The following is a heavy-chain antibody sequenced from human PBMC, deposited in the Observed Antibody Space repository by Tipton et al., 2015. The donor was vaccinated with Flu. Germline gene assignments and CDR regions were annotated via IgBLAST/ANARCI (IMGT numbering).Heavy chain of an antibody. J-gene: IGHJ4*02. CDR1: GFSFGSHW. V-gene: IGHV3-74*01. CDR2: INTDGTYT. Sequence: GSLRLSCAASGFSFGSHWMHWVRQTPGKGLDWVSLINTDGTYTTYADSVKGRFVISRDNAKNTLDLQMNSLRAEDTGIYYCTRRLVEDWGQGTQVTVSS. CDR3: TRRLVED.